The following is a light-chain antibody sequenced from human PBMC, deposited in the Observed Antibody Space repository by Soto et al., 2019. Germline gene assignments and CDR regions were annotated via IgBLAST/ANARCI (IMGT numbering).Light chain of an antibody. V-gene: IGKV3D-20*02. CDR2: GAS. J-gene: IGKJ4*01. CDR1: QTITRW. Sequence: TQSPATLSASVGDRVTITCRASQTITRWMAWYQQKPGQAPRLLIYGASSRATGIPDRFSGSGSGTDFTLTISRLEPEDFAVYYCQQRSHPVPFGGGTKVDIK. CDR3: QQRSHPVP.